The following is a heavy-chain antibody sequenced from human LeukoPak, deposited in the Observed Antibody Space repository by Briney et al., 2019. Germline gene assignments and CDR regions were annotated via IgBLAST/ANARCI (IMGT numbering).Heavy chain of an antibody. CDR3: TREEGSTDH. V-gene: IGHV3-74*01. J-gene: IGHJ4*02. D-gene: IGHD5/OR15-5a*01. CDR2: INGDGSET. Sequence: GGSLRLSCAASGFTFSDYYMSWIRQAPGKGLVWVSHINGDGSETNYADSVRGRFTISRDNAKNTLYLQMNSLRVDDTAVYYCTREEGSTDHWGQGTLVTVSS. CDR1: GFTFSDYY.